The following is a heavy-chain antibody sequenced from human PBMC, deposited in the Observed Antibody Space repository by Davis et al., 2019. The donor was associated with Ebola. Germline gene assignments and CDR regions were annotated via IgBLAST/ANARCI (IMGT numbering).Heavy chain of an antibody. V-gene: IGHV4-34*09. CDR3: ASWGVHAWGGGMDV. D-gene: IGHD3-16*01. CDR1: GGSFSGYY. J-gene: IGHJ6*02. CDR2: IYCSVST. Sequence: SQTLSLTCAVYGGSFSGYYWSWTRQPPGKGLGWIGYIYCSVSTYYNPSLKSRVTISVDTSKNQFSLKLSSVTAADTAVYYCASWGVHAWGGGMDVWGQGTTVTVSS.